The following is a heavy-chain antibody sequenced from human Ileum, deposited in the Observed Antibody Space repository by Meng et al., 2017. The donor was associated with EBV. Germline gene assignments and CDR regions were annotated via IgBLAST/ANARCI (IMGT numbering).Heavy chain of an antibody. V-gene: IGHV4-30-4*01. CDR3: ASYSEGGGGLGY. CDR1: CASHGSGVSH. D-gene: IGHD2-15*01. Sequence: ESAPRLLSPSHPRSPPCVVSCASHGSGVSHWSWTRQPPGKGLEWIGYIFSSGSPYSNPSLKNRITISVDTSKNQFSLNLKSVTAADTAVYYCASYSEGGGGLGYWGQGTLVTVSS. J-gene: IGHJ4*02. CDR2: IFSSGSP.